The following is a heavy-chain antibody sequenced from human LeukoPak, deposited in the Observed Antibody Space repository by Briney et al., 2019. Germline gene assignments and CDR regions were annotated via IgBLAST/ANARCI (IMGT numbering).Heavy chain of an antibody. V-gene: IGHV1-3*03. CDR1: GYTFTTYS. CDR3: ARDRGDYDYVWGTYRYGYFDY. D-gene: IGHD3-16*02. CDR2: INAGNGNT. J-gene: IGHJ4*02. Sequence: WASVKVSCKASGYTFTTYSMHWVRQAPGQRLEWMGWINAGNGNTKYLQEFQGRVTITRDTSASTAYMELSSLRSEDMAVYYCARDRGDYDYVWGTYRYGYFDYWGQGTLVTVSS.